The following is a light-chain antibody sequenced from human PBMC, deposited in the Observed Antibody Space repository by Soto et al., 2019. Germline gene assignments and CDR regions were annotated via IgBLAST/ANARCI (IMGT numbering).Light chain of an antibody. CDR2: GNS. CDR1: SSNIGAGYD. J-gene: IGLJ2*01. V-gene: IGLV1-40*01. CDR3: QSYDSSLSVV. Sequence: QSVLTQTPSVSGAPGQRVTISCTGSSSNIGAGYDVHWYQQLPGTAPKLLIYGNSNRPSGVPDRFSGSKSGTSASLAITGLQAEDEADYYCQSYDSSLSVVFGGGTKLTDL.